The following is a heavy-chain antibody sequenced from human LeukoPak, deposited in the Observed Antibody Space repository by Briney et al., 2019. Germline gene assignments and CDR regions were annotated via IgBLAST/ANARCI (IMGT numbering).Heavy chain of an antibody. CDR1: GGSISSSSYY. D-gene: IGHD3-9*01. CDR3: ARHPRTYYDILTGYYFRYYFDY. CDR2: IYYSGST. J-gene: IGHJ4*02. V-gene: IGHV4-39*01. Sequence: PSETLSLTCTVSGGSISSSSYYWGWIRQPPGKGLEWIGSIYYSGSTYYNPSLKSRVTISVDTSKNQFSLKLSSVTAADTAVYYCARHPRTYYDILTGYYFRYYFDYWGQGTMVTVSS.